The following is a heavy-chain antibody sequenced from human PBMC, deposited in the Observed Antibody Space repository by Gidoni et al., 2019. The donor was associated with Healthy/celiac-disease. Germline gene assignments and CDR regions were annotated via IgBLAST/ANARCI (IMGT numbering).Heavy chain of an antibody. CDR1: GFTFSTAW. J-gene: IGHJ3*02. CDR2: IKSKTDGGTT. D-gene: IGHD3-9*01. V-gene: IGHV3-15*01. CDR3: TARALRYFDWLLYGDAFDI. Sequence: EVQLVESGGGLVKPGGSLRLSCAASGFTFSTAWMSWVRQAPGKGLEWVGRIKSKTDGGTTDYAAPVKGRFTISRDDSKNTLYLQMNSLKTEDTAVYYCTARALRYFDWLLYGDAFDIWGQGTMVTVSS.